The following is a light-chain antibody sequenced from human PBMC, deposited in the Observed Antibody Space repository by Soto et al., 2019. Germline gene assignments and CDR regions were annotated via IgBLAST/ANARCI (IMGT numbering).Light chain of an antibody. CDR3: SSYAGYSNLV. V-gene: IGLV2-8*01. CDR1: SSDVGDYNY. Sequence: QSALTQPPSASGSPGQSVTISCTGTSSDVGDYNYVSWYQQHPGKAPKLMIYEVNKRPSGVPDRFSGSKSGNTASLTVSGLQAEDEAHYYCSSYAGYSNLVFGGGTKLTVL. CDR2: EVN. J-gene: IGLJ2*01.